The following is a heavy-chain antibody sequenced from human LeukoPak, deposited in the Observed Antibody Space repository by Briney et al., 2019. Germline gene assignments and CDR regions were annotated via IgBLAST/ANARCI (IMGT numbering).Heavy chain of an antibody. Sequence: AGGSLRLSCAASGFTVSNNYMSWVRQAPGKGLEWVSLIYTGGSTYYADSVKGRFIISRDNSKNTLYLQMNSLRGEDTAVYYCARMEDATYFDYWGQGTLVTASS. J-gene: IGHJ4*02. V-gene: IGHV3-66*01. CDR1: GFTVSNNY. CDR2: IYTGGST. D-gene: IGHD2-15*01. CDR3: ARMEDATYFDY.